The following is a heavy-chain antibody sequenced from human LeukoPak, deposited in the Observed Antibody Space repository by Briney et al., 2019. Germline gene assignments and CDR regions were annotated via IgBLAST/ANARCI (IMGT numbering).Heavy chain of an antibody. D-gene: IGHD5-12*01. CDR2: IRYDGSDK. Sequence: GGSLRLSWAASGFTFKNYGMHWVRQAPGKGLEWEAFIRYDGSDKYYADFVKGRFTISRDNSKNTLYLQMNSLRAEDTAVYYCARGPSGYHNTGGQGTLVTVSS. CDR1: GFTFKNYG. V-gene: IGHV3-30*02. CDR3: ARGPSGYHNT. J-gene: IGHJ4*02.